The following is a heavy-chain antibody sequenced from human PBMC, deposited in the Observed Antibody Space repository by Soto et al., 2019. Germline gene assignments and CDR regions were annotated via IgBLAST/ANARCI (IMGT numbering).Heavy chain of an antibody. J-gene: IGHJ4*02. CDR1: GFIVSSFH. D-gene: IGHD1-1*01. Sequence: EVQLVESGGGLPQPGGSLRLSCVVSGFIVSSFHMIWVRHAPGKGLEGVSILYNHGKTNYVDSAKGLFTITRDNSKNPVYLQMNTLRVEDTVVYYCARLTEAERHCGQGALVTVSS. CDR2: LYNHGKT. CDR3: ARLTEAERH. V-gene: IGHV3-53*01.